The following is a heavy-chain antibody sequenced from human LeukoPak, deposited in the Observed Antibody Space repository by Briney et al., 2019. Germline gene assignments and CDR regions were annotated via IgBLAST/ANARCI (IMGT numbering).Heavy chain of an antibody. Sequence: SETLSLTCAVYGGSFSGYYWSWIRQPPGKGLEWIGEINHSGSTNYNPSLKSRVTISVDTSKNQFSLKLSSVTAADTAVYYCASLNCSSTSCYGGQTGTFDYWGQGTLVTVSS. CDR1: GGSFSGYY. J-gene: IGHJ4*02. V-gene: IGHV4-34*01. CDR3: ASLNCSSTSCYGGQTGTFDY. D-gene: IGHD2-2*01. CDR2: INHSGST.